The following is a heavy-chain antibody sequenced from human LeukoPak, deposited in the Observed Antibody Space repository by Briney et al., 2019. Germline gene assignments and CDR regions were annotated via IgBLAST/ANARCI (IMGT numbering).Heavy chain of an antibody. CDR3: ASGGYSYGYTMAFDY. J-gene: IGHJ4*02. CDR1: GGSFSGYY. Sequence: PSETLSLTCAVYGGSFSGYYWSWIRQPPGKGLEWIGEINHSGSTNYNPSLKSRVTISVDTSKNQFSLKLSSVTAADTAVYYWASGGYSYGYTMAFDYWGQGTLVTVSS. D-gene: IGHD5-18*01. CDR2: INHSGST. V-gene: IGHV4-34*01.